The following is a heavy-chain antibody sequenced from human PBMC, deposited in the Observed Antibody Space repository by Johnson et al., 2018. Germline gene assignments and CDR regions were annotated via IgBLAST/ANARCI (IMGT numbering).Heavy chain of an antibody. D-gene: IGHD1-7*01. CDR3: AKRPRPLLSGTGLGGTFDF. Sequence: VQLVQSGAEVKKPGESLKISCKGSGYSFTSYWIGWVRQMPGKGLEWMGIIYPGDSDTRYSPSFQGRVTISADKSISTAYLQWSSLKAPDTAMYYCAKRPRPLLSGTGLGGTFDFWGQGTMVTVSS. CDR1: GYSFTSYW. V-gene: IGHV5-51*03. CDR2: IYPGDSDT. J-gene: IGHJ3*01.